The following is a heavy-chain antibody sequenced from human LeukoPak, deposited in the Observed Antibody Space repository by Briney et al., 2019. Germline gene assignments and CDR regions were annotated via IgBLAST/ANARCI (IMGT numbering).Heavy chain of an antibody. CDR2: MNPNSGNT. Sequence: ASVKVSCKASGYTFTSYDINWVRQATGQGLEWMGWMNPNSGNTGYAQKFQGRVTTTRNTSISTAYMELSSLRSEDTAVYYCARGTYYDILTGEIFPTNWFDPWGQGTLVTVSS. CDR1: GYTFTSYD. D-gene: IGHD3-9*01. V-gene: IGHV1-8*01. J-gene: IGHJ5*02. CDR3: ARGTYYDILTGEIFPTNWFDP.